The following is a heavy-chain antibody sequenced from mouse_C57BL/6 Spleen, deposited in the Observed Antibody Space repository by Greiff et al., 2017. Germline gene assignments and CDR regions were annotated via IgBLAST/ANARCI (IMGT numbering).Heavy chain of an antibody. V-gene: IGHV1-52*01. CDR3: ARSLDSSGPEAWFAY. D-gene: IGHD3-2*02. J-gene: IGHJ3*01. Sequence: QVQLQQPGAELVRPGSSVKLSCKASGYTFTSYWMHWVKQRPIQGLEWIGNIDPSDSETHYNQKFKDKATLTVDKSSSTAYMQLSSLTSEDSAVXYWARSLDSSGPEAWFAYWGQGTLVTVSA. CDR2: IDPSDSET. CDR1: GYTFTSYW.